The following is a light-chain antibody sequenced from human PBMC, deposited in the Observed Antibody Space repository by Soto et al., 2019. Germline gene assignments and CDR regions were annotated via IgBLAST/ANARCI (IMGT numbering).Light chain of an antibody. CDR3: QQHEDFPLT. V-gene: IGKV1-33*01. J-gene: IGKJ3*01. CDR2: GAS. Sequence: DIQMTQSPSSLSASVGDRVTITCQASQDIHQYLNWYQQKPGKPPNLLIYGASTLETGVPSRFSGRGSRTYFTFTISTLQPEDIATYYCQQHEDFPLTFGPGTTVDI. CDR1: QDIHQY.